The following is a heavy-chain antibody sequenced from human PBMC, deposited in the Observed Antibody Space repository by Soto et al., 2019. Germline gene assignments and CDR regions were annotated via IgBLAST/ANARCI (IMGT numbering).Heavy chain of an antibody. J-gene: IGHJ4*02. CDR3: AKVDVSTAGSFDY. V-gene: IGHV3-23*01. Sequence: GGSLRLSCVASGFTFSRHGLSWVRQAPGKGLEWVSTINPSGDSTFYADSVKGRFTISRDNSKNTVYLQMNRLSVGDTAVYLCAKVDVSTAGSFDYWGQGALVTVSS. CDR1: GFTFSRHG. CDR2: INPSGDST. D-gene: IGHD6-13*01.